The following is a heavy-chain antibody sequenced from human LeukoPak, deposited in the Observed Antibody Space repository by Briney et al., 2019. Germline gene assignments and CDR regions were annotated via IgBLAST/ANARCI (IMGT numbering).Heavy chain of an antibody. D-gene: IGHD3-22*01. CDR2: ISWNSGII. V-gene: IGHV3-9*01. J-gene: IGHJ4*02. Sequence: GRSLRLSCVASGFPFDDYGMFWVRQSPGKGLEWVPSISWNSGIIDYADSMKGRFTISRDNAKNSLYLQMNSLRVEDTAFYYCAKDRFFYDSGSKANWGQGTLVTVSS. CDR3: AKDRFFYDSGSKAN. CDR1: GFPFDDYG.